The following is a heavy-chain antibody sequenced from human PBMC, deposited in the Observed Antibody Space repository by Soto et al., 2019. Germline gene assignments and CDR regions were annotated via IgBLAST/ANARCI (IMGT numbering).Heavy chain of an antibody. CDR2: IIPVSGAA. CDR1: GGTFGSYA. CDR3: GGGGSASSPYYYGMDV. V-gene: IGHV1-69*13. J-gene: IGHJ6*02. Sequence: SVRVSCKASGGTFGSYAFSWVRQAPGQGLEWMGGIIPVSGAAHYAQKFQGRVTITADASTSTAYMELSSLSSEDTAVYYCGGGGSASSPYYYGMDVWGQGTTLTVPS. D-gene: IGHD6-6*01.